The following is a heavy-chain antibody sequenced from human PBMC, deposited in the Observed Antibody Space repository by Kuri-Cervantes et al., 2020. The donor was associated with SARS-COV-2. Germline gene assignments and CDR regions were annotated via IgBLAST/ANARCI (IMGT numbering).Heavy chain of an antibody. J-gene: IGHJ4*02. V-gene: IGHV4-28*01. CDR1: DYSISSGHW. CDR3: ARVDGYNKNFDY. D-gene: IGHD5-24*01. CDR2: ISSSGNT. Sequence: LSCPVSDYSISSGHWWGWIRQPPGKGLEWIGSISSSGNTHYNPSLKSRVTISVDTSKNQFSLKLSSVTAADTAVYYCARVDGYNKNFDYWGQGTLVTVSS.